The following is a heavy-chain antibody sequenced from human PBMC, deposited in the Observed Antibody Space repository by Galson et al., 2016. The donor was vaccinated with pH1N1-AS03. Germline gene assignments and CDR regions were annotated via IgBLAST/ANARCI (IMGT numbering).Heavy chain of an antibody. CDR2: IYPIDSDT. V-gene: IGHV5-51*01. J-gene: IGHJ4*02. D-gene: IGHD1-26*01. Sequence: QSGAEVKKPGESLKISCKGSGYSFTKNWIGWVRQMPGKGLEWMGFIYPIDSDTRYSPAFQGQVTISVDKSINTAYLQWATLKAADTAIYYCARHASPTILSYHFDYWGRGTLVTVSS. CDR3: ARHASPTILSYHFDY. CDR1: GYSFTKNW.